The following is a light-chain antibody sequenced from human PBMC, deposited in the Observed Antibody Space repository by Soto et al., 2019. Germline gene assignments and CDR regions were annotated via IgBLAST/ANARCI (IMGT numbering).Light chain of an antibody. V-gene: IGKV1-5*03. Sequence: DIQMTQSPSTLSGSVGDRVTITCRASQTISSWLAWYQQKPGTAPNLLIYKASTLKSGVPSSFSGSGSGTEFTLTISSLQSDDFATYYCKHYNSYSEAFGQGTKVELK. CDR3: KHYNSYSEA. CDR1: QTISSW. J-gene: IGKJ1*01. CDR2: KAS.